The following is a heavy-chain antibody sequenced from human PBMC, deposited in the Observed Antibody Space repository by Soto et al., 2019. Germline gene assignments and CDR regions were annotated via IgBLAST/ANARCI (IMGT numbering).Heavy chain of an antibody. CDR2: IYPGDSRT. CDR1: GDSFTADW. Sequence: GESLKISCKTSGDSFTADWIGWVRQLPGKGLEWMGVIYPGDSRTRYRPPFQGQVTISVDKSIRTAYLQWSSLKASDTAMYYCATRKFSSTEYSPWGQGNKVTVSS. D-gene: IGHD1-1*01. CDR3: ATRKFSSTEYSP. V-gene: IGHV5-51*01. J-gene: IGHJ5*02.